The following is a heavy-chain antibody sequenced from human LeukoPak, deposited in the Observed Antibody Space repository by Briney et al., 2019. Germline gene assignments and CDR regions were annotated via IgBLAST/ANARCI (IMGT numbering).Heavy chain of an antibody. V-gene: IGHV3-7*01. CDR2: IKQDGSEK. CDR3: AKTTAMTTVLSGFDY. Sequence: PGGSLRLSCAASGFTFSNYWMMWVRQAPGKGLEWVANIKQDGSEKYYVDSVKGRFTISRDNAKNSLYLQMNSPRAEDTAVYYCAKTTAMTTVLSGFDYWGQGTLVTVSS. J-gene: IGHJ4*02. D-gene: IGHD4-23*01. CDR1: GFTFSNYW.